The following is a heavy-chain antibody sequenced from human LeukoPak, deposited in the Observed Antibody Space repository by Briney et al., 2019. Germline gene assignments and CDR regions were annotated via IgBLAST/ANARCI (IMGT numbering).Heavy chain of an antibody. V-gene: IGHV4-59*01. CDR1: GGSISSYY. CDR2: IYYSGST. Sequence: SETLSLTCTVSGGSISSYYWSWIRQPPGKGLEWIGYIYYSGSTNYNPSLKSRVTISVDTSKNQFSLKLSSVTAADTAVYYCARDLRWNYGMDVWGQGTTVTVSS. D-gene: IGHD4-23*01. CDR3: ARDLRWNYGMDV. J-gene: IGHJ6*02.